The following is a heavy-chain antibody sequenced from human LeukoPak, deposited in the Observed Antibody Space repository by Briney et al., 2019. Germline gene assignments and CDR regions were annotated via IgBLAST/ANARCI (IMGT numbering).Heavy chain of an antibody. CDR1: GFTFSSYS. J-gene: IGHJ4*02. D-gene: IGHD2-2*01. CDR2: ISSSSSTI. Sequence: GGSLRLSCAASGFTFSSYSMNWVRQAPGKGLEWVSYISSSSSTIYYADSVKGRFTISRDNAKNSLYQQMNSLRAEDTAVYYCARDTEWSCSSTSCSFDYWGQGTLISVSS. V-gene: IGHV3-48*01. CDR3: ARDTEWSCSSTSCSFDY.